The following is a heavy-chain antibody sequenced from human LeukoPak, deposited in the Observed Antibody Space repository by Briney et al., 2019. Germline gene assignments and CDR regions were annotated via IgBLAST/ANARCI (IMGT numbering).Heavy chain of an antibody. CDR3: ARKPTFASRRHWYYFDN. CDR1: GGSTSSSNYY. J-gene: IGHJ4*02. V-gene: IGHV4-39*01. Sequence: PSETLSLTCTVSGGSTSSSNYYWGWIRQPRDEGLEGIASIRYSGNTYYNPSLKSRVTISVDTSKNQFSLKLNSVTAADAAVYYCARKPTFASRRHWYYFDNWGQGTLVTVSS. CDR2: IRYSGNT. D-gene: IGHD2-21*01.